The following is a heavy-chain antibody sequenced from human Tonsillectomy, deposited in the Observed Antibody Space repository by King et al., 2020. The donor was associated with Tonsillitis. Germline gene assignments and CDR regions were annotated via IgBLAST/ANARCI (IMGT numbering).Heavy chain of an antibody. J-gene: IGHJ4*02. CDR2: INQNGGEK. CDR1: GLTFSSYW. Sequence: VQLVESGGGLVQPGGSLRLSCAVSGLTFSSYWMSWVRQAPGKGLEWVANINQNGGEKYYVDSVKGRFTISRDNAKTSLYLQMNSLRADETTVYYCARDVTFGGKYWGPGTLVTVSS. D-gene: IGHD3-16*01. V-gene: IGHV3-7*03. CDR3: ARDVTFGGKY.